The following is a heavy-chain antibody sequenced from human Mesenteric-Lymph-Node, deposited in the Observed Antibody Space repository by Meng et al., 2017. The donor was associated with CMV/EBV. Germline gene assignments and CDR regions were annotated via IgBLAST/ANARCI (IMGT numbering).Heavy chain of an antibody. Sequence: SETLSLTCTVSGASFSSHSWSWVRQPPGKGLEWIAFVYNVETIMYNPSLVGRVTISVDTSKNHFSLILTSVTAADTAVYYCARGGASSHWFASWGQGTLVTVPQ. CDR1: GASFSSHS. J-gene: IGHJ5*01. D-gene: IGHD4/OR15-4a*01. V-gene: IGHV4-59*11. CDR2: VYNVETI. CDR3: ARGGASSHWFAS.